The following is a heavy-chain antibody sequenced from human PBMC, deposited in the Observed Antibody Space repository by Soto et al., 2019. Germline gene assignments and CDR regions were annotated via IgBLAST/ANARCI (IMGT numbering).Heavy chain of an antibody. D-gene: IGHD5-12*01. V-gene: IGHV3-30-3*01. CDR2: ISYDGSNK. Sequence: HVQLVESGGGVVQPGRSLRLSCAASGFTFSSYAMHWVRQAPGKGLEWVAVISYDGSNKYYADSVKGRFTISRDNSKNTRYLQMNSLRAEDTAVYYCARDREDGYNYWFDPWGQGTLVTVSS. CDR3: ARDREDGYNYWFDP. J-gene: IGHJ5*02. CDR1: GFTFSSYA.